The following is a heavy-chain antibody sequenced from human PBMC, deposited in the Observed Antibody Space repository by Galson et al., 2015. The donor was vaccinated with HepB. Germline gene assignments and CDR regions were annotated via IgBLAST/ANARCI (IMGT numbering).Heavy chain of an antibody. CDR1: GFTFSSYA. J-gene: IGHJ4*02. D-gene: IGHD1-26*01. V-gene: IGHV3-30-3*01. Sequence: SLRLSCAASGFTFSSYAMHWVRQAPGKGLEWVAVISYDGSNKYYADSVKGRFTISRDNSKNTPYLQMNSLRAEDTAVYYCARDPGGSYYFDYWGQGTLVTVSS. CDR2: ISYDGSNK. CDR3: ARDPGGSYYFDY.